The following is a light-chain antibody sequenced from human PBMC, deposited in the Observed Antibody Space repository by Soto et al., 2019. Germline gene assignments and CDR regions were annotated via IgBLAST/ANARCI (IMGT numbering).Light chain of an antibody. CDR2: GAS. J-gene: IGKJ1*01. Sequence: VKKSPATLSVTKGERATLSSRASQSVNSKLAWYQQQPGRAPRLLIYGASTRATGIPARFSGSGSGTEFTLTISCLQSEDFAVYYCQQYNNLWPFGQGTKVDIK. CDR3: QQYNNLWP. V-gene: IGKV3-15*01. CDR1: QSVNSK.